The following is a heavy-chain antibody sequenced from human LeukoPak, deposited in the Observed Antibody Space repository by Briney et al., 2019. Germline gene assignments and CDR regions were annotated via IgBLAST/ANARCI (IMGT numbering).Heavy chain of an antibody. D-gene: IGHD3-3*01. V-gene: IGHV4-4*07. J-gene: IGHJ3*02. CDR1: GGSISSYD. CDR2: IYTSGST. Sequence: SETLSLTCTVSGGSISSYDWSWIRQPAGKGLEWIGRIYTSGSTNYNPSLKSRVTMSVDTSKNQFSLKLSTVTAADTAVYYCARDLSEYYDFWSGYYDAFDIWGQGTMVTVSS. CDR3: ARDLSEYYDFWSGYYDAFDI.